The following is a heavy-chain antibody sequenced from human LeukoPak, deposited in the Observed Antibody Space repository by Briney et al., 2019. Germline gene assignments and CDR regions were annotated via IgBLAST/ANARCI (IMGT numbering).Heavy chain of an antibody. V-gene: IGHV4-59*01. CDR3: ARARYFDL. CDR1: GGSISSYY. Sequence: SETLSLTCTVSGGSISSYYWSWIRQPPGKGLEWIGYIYYGGSTNYNPSLKSRVTISVDTSKNQFSLKLSSVTAADTAVYYCARARYFDLWGRGTLVTVSS. CDR2: IYYGGST. J-gene: IGHJ2*01.